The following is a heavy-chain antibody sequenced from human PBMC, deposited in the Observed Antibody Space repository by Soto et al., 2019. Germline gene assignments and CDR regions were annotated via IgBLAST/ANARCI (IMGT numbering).Heavy chain of an antibody. D-gene: IGHD2-21*02. CDR3: AREAYCGGDCYPNYCDY. CDR1: GFTFSSYS. Sequence: EVLLVESGGGLVQPGGSLRLSCAASGFTFSSYSMNWVRQAPGKGLEWVSYISSSSSTIYYADSVKGRFTISGDNAKNSLYLQMNSLRAEDTAVYYWAREAYCGGDCYPNYCDYWGQGTLVTVSS. CDR2: ISSSSSTI. V-gene: IGHV3-48*01. J-gene: IGHJ4*02.